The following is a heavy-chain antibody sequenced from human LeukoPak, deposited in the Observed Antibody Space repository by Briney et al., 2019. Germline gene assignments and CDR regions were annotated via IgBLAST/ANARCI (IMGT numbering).Heavy chain of an antibody. CDR2: IYYSGTT. D-gene: IGHD3-10*01. CDR1: GGSISSSSYY. Sequence: PSETVSLTCTVSGGSISSSSYYWGWIRQPPGKGLEWIGSIYYSGTTYYNPSLKSRVSISIDTSKNQFALKLSSVTAADTAVYYCARDQGGVVRGVIDWFDPWGQGALVTVSS. J-gene: IGHJ5*02. V-gene: IGHV4-39*06. CDR3: ARDQGGVVRGVIDWFDP.